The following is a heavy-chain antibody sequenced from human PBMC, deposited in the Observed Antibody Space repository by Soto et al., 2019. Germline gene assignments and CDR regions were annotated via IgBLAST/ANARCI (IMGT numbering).Heavy chain of an antibody. CDR2: IYWDDDK. CDR1: GFSLSTSGVG. D-gene: IGHD2-2*01. Sequence: QITLKESGPTLVKPTQTLTLTCSFSGFSLSTSGVGVNWIRQPPGKALEWLALIYWDDDKRYSPSLKSRLTITKDTSKNQVVLTMTNMDPVDTATYYCAHSLMLIPPAAIWFDPWGQGTLVTVSS. J-gene: IGHJ5*02. V-gene: IGHV2-5*02. CDR3: AHSLMLIPPAAIWFDP.